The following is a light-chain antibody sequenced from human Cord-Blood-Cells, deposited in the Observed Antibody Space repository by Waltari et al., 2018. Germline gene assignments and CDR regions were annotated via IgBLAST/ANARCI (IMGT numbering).Light chain of an antibody. CDR2: GAS. Sequence: EIVMTQSPAPPPVSPGESATPSCSASQSVSSNLAWYQQKPGQAPRLLIYGASTRATGIPARFSGSGSGTEFTLTISSLQSEDFAVYYCQQYNNWPPWTFGQGTKVEIK. J-gene: IGKJ1*01. CDR3: QQYNNWPPWT. CDR1: QSVSSN. V-gene: IGKV3-15*01.